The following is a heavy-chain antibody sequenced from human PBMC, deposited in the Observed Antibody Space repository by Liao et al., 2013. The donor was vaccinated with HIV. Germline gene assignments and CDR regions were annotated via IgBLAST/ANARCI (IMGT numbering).Heavy chain of an antibody. V-gene: IGHV4-4*07. CDR2: FFPGGRT. CDR1: GVSINTYY. CDR3: ARADWGSADLTDFSFDY. D-gene: IGHD7-27*01. J-gene: IGHJ4*02. Sequence: QVQLRESGPGLVKPSETLSLTCTVSGVSINTYYWSWIRQPAGQGLEWMGHFFPGGRTSYNPSLKSRITMSVDTSKNQFSLRLNSVTAADTAVYFCARADWGSADLTDFSFDYWGQGTLVTVSS.